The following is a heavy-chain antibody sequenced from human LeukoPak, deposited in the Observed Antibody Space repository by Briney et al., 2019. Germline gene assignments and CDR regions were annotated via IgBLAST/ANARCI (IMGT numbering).Heavy chain of an antibody. Sequence: ASVKVSCKASGYTFTSYHLHWVRQAPGQGLEWMGIINPSGGSPNYAQKFQGRVTMTRDMSTSTVNMELSSLRSEDTAVYYCARADIAVAGTRTFHLDYWGQGTLVTVSS. V-gene: IGHV1-46*01. CDR3: ARADIAVAGTRTFHLDY. D-gene: IGHD6-19*01. CDR2: INPSGGSP. CDR1: GYTFTSYH. J-gene: IGHJ4*02.